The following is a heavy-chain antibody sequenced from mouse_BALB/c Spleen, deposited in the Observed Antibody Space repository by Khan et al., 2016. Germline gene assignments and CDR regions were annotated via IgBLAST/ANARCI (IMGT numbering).Heavy chain of an antibody. V-gene: IGHV9-2-1*01. CDR2: INTETGEP. Sequence: QIQLVQSGPELKKPGETVKISCKASGYTFTDYSIHWVKQAPGKGLKWMGWINTETGEPTYADDFKGRFAFSLETSASTAYFQINNLKNEDTATYFCVRSDYYGPFAYWAQGTLVTVSA. CDR3: VRSDYYGPFAY. D-gene: IGHD1-2*01. J-gene: IGHJ3*01. CDR1: GYTFTDYS.